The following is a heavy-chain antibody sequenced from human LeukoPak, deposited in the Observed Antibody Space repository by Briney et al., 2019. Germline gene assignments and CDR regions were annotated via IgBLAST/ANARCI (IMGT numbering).Heavy chain of an antibody. CDR1: GLIFKTYG. Sequence: GGSLRLSCAASGLIFKTYGMHWVRQAPGKGLEWVAFIENDGIKKYYADSVKGRFTISRDNSKTTLFLQMNSLRPEDTAVFYCVRDGSANSYNDAFDVWGQGTMLTVSA. J-gene: IGHJ3*01. CDR2: IENDGIKK. D-gene: IGHD3-10*01. CDR3: VRDGSANSYNDAFDV. V-gene: IGHV3-30*02.